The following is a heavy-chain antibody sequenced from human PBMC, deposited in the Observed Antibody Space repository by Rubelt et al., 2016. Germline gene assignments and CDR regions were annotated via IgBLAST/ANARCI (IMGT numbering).Heavy chain of an antibody. D-gene: IGHD2-8*02. J-gene: IGHJ4*02. Sequence: QVQLVESGGGVVQPGRSLRLSCAAPGFIFRTYGMHWVRPAPGKGLEWVAVIWSDGRDKYYADSVKGRFTRSPDKAKYAMFLQRNRLIVEDTAVYDGTQNTGDNWGQGTLVTVSS. CDR1: GFIFRTYG. CDR2: IWSDGRDK. CDR3: TQNTGDN. V-gene: IGHV3-33*01.